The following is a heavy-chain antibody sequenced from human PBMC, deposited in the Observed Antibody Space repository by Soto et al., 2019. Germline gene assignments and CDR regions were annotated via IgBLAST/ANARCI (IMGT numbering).Heavy chain of an antibody. V-gene: IGHV3-30-3*01. CDR1: GFTFSSYA. J-gene: IGHJ4*02. D-gene: IGHD2-15*01. Sequence: GGSLRLSCAASGFTFSSYAMHWVRQAPGKGLEWVAVISYDGSNKYYADSVKGRFTISRDNSKNTLYLQMNSLRAEDTAVYYCARDLCSGGSCYTVPVYWGQGT. CDR3: ARDLCSGGSCYTVPVY. CDR2: ISYDGSNK.